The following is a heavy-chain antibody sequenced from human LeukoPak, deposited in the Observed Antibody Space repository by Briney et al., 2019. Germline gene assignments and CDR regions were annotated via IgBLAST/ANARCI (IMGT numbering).Heavy chain of an antibody. V-gene: IGHV3-30*02. CDR1: GFTFSSYG. CDR2: IRYDGSNK. J-gene: IGHJ4*02. Sequence: GGSLRLSCAASGFTFSSYGTHWVRQAPGKGLEWVAFIRYDGSNKYYADSVKGRFTISRDNSKNTLYLQMNSLRAEDTAVYYCAKEGQWLAPFDYWGQGTLVTVSS. D-gene: IGHD6-19*01. CDR3: AKEGQWLAPFDY.